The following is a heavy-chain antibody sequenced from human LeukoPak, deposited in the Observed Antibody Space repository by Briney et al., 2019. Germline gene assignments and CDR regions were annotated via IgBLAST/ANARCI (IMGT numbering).Heavy chain of an antibody. J-gene: IGHJ4*02. CDR3: ASSSSGWGWEFDY. D-gene: IGHD6-19*01. V-gene: IGHV4-34*01. Sequence: PSETLSLTCAVYGGSFSGYYWSWIRQPPGKGLEWIGEINHSGSTNYNPSLKSRVTISVDTSKNQFSLKLSSVTAADTAVYYCASSSSGWGWEFDYWGQGTLVTVSS. CDR2: INHSGST. CDR1: GGSFSGYY.